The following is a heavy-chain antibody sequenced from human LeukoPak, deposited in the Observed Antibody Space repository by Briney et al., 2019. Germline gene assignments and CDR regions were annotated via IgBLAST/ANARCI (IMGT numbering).Heavy chain of an antibody. CDR1: GGSISSSSYY. D-gene: IGHD2-8*01. V-gene: IGHV4-39*07. CDR2: IYHSGTT. Sequence: SETLSLTCTVSGGSISSSSYYWGWIRQPPGKGLEWIGDIYHSGTTNYNPSLKSRVTISVDKSKNQFSLKLTSVTAADTAVYYCARVREANLYCTNGVCFGPADFDYWGQGTLVSVSA. CDR3: ARVREANLYCTNGVCFGPADFDY. J-gene: IGHJ4*02.